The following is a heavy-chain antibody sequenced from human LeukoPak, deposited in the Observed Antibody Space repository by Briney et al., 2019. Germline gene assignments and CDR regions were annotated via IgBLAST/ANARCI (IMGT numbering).Heavy chain of an antibody. Sequence: ASVKVSCKASGYTFTSYGISWVRQAPGQGREWMGWISAYNGNTNYAQKLQGRVTMTTHTSTSTAYMELRSLRYDDTAVYYCARGRNWRDYYYGMDVWGQGTTVTVSS. CDR2: ISAYNGNT. V-gene: IGHV1-18*01. CDR3: ARGRNWRDYYYGMDV. D-gene: IGHD1-1*01. CDR1: GYTFTSYG. J-gene: IGHJ6*02.